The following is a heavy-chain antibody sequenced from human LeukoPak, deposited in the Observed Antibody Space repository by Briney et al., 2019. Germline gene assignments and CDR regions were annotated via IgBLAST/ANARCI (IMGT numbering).Heavy chain of an antibody. D-gene: IGHD3-9*01. CDR1: GFTFSSYE. CDR2: ISGSGGST. V-gene: IGHV3-23*01. Sequence: GGSLRLSCAASGFTFSSYEMNWVRQAPGKGLEWVSAISGSGGSTYYADSVRGRFTISRDNSKNTLYLQMSRMRAEDTAVYYCAKGRWSVYFDPTFDYWGQGTLVTVSS. CDR3: AKGRWSVYFDPTFDY. J-gene: IGHJ4*02.